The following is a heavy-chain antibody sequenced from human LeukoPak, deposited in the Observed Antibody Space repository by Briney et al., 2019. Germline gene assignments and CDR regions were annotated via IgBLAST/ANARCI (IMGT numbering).Heavy chain of an antibody. CDR2: MNPNSGNT. J-gene: IGHJ4*02. CDR3: ARGRRQGRCSSTSCYSYYFDY. Sequence: ASVKVSCKASGYTFTSYDINWVRQATGQRLEWMGWMNPNSGNTGYAQKFQGRVTITRNTSISTAYMELSSLRSEDTAVYYCARGRRQGRCSSTSCYSYYFDYWGQGTLVTVSS. CDR1: GYTFTSYD. V-gene: IGHV1-8*03. D-gene: IGHD2-2*01.